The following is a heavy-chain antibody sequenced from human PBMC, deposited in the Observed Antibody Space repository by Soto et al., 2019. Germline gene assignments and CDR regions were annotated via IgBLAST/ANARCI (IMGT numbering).Heavy chain of an antibody. Sequence: SETLSLTCAVYGGSFSGYYWSWIRQPPGKGLEWIGEINHSGSTNYNPSLKSRVTISVDTSMNQFSLKLSSVTAADTAVYYCARAAVGNWFDPWGQGTLVTVSS. CDR2: INHSGST. V-gene: IGHV4-34*01. CDR3: ARAAVGNWFDP. D-gene: IGHD5-18*01. CDR1: GGSFSGYY. J-gene: IGHJ5*02.